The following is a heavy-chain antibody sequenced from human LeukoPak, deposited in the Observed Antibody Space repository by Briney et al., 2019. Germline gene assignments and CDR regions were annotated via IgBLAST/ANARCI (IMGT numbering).Heavy chain of an antibody. CDR2: IIPMLGTV. CDR3: ASAVRRDIVVVPAANYYYGMDV. CDR1: GGTFSSYA. V-gene: IGHV1-69*04. J-gene: IGHJ6*02. D-gene: IGHD2-2*01. Sequence: SVKVSCKAYGGTFSSYAINWVRQAPGQGLEWMGRIIPMLGTVNYAQKFQDRVTIIADKSTSTAYMELSSLRSEDTAVYYCASAVRRDIVVVPAANYYYGMDVWGQGTTVTVSS.